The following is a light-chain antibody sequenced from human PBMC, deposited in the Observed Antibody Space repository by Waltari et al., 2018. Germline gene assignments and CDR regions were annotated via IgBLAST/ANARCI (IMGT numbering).Light chain of an antibody. CDR1: QSVNRW. J-gene: IGKJ1*01. Sequence: DIQLTQSPSPLSASVGDRVTITCRASQSVNRWLAWYQQKPGNAPELLIYETSNFESGVPSRFSGSGSGKEFTRTISSLQPDDFGTYYCQQYVNYWTFGQGTKVEIK. CDR3: QQYVNYWT. V-gene: IGKV1-5*03. CDR2: ETS.